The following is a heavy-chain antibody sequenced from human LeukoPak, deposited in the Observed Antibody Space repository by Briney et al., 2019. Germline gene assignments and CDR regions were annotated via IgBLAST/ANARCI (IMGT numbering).Heavy chain of an antibody. V-gene: IGHV1-18*01. CDR3: ARVSADDYYYYYYYMDV. CDR1: GYTFTSYG. CDR2: ISAYNGNT. J-gene: IGHJ6*03. D-gene: IGHD1-1*01. Sequence: GASVKVSCKASGYTFTSYGISWVRQAPGQGLEWMGWISAYNGNTNYAQKLQGRVTMTTDTPTSTAYMELRSLRSDDTAVYYCARVSADDYYYYYYYMDVWGKGTTVTVSS.